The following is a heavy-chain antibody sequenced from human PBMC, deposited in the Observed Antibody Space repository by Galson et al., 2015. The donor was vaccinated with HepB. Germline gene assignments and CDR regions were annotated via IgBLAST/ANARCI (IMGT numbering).Heavy chain of an antibody. V-gene: IGHV3-7*01. Sequence: SLRLSCAASRFIFSSYWMSWVRQAPGKGLEWVANIKQDGSEKYYVDSVKGRFTISRDNAKNSLYLQMNSLRAEDTAVYYCARAKSGPKYDFWSGSTAYYFDYWGQGTLTTVSS. CDR2: IKQDGSEK. J-gene: IGHJ4*02. CDR3: ARAKSGPKYDFWSGSTAYYFDY. CDR1: RFIFSSYW. D-gene: IGHD3-3*01.